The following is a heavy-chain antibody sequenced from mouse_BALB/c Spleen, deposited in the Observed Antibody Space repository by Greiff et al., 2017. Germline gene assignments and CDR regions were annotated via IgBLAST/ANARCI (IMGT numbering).Heavy chain of an antibody. CDR3: NGWDEGFAY. Sequence: EVQLQQSGAELVRPGASVKLSCTASGFNIKDYSMHWVKQRPEQGLEWIGWIDPANGDTEYAPKFQGKATMTADTSSNTAYLQLSSLTSEDTAVYYWNGWDEGFAYWGQGTLVTVAA. V-gene: IGHV14-4*02. CDR2: IDPANGDT. D-gene: IGHD4-1*01. J-gene: IGHJ3*01. CDR1: GFNIKDYS.